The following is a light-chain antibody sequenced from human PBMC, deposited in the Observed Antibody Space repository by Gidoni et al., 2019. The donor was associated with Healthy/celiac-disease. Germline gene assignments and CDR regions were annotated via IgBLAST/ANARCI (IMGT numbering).Light chain of an antibody. CDR2: DES. J-gene: IGKJ2*01. V-gene: IGKV1-39*01. CDR3: QQSYSTPYT. CDR1: QSISSY. Sequence: DIQMTQSPSSMSASVGDRVTITCRASQSISSYLNWYQQKPGEAPKLLIYDESSLQSGVPSRFSGSGSGTDFTLTISSLQPEDFATYYCQQSYSTPYTFGQGTKLEIK.